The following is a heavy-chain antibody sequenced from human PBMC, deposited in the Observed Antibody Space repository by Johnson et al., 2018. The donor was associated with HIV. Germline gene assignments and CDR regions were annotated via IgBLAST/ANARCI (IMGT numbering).Heavy chain of an antibody. CDR3: RATIPRDAFDI. D-gene: IGHD5-12*01. Sequence: VQLVESGGGLIQPGGSLRLSCAASGFTFDDYAMHWVRQAPGKGLEWVSGISWNSGSIGYADSVKGRFTISRDNAKNSLYLQMNSLRAEDTAVYYTRATIPRDAFDIWGQGTMVTVSS. CDR1: GFTFDDYA. V-gene: IGHV3-9*01. J-gene: IGHJ3*02. CDR2: ISWNSGSI.